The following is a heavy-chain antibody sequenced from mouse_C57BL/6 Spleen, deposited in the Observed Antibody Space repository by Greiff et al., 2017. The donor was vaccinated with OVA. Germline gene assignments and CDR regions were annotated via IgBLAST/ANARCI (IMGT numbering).Heavy chain of an antibody. CDR3: TRDRIYYGYDDGFAY. CDR2: IDPETGGT. CDR1: GYTFTDYE. Sequence: QVQLKQSGAELVRPGASVTLSCKASGYTFTDYEMHWVKQTPVHGLEWIGAIDPETGGTAYNQKFKGKAILTADKSSSTAYMELRSLTSEDSAVYYCTRDRIYYGYDDGFAYWGQGTLVTVSA. J-gene: IGHJ3*01. V-gene: IGHV1-15*01. D-gene: IGHD2-2*01.